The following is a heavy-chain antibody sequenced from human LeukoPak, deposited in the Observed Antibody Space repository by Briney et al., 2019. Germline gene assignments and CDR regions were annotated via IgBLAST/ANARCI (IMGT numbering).Heavy chain of an antibody. Sequence: GGSLRLSCAASGFTFSSYEMNWVRQAPGKGLEWVSHIIGSGSTIYCADSVRDRFTISRDNAKNSLYLQMNNLRAGDTAVYYCASGGSSGWYYWGLGTLVTVSS. J-gene: IGHJ4*02. CDR2: IIGSGSTI. D-gene: IGHD6-19*01. CDR3: ASGGSSGWYY. CDR1: GFTFSSYE. V-gene: IGHV3-48*03.